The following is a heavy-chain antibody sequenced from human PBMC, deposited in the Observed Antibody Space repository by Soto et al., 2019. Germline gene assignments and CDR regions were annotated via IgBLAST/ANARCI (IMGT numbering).Heavy chain of an antibody. CDR1: GFTFSSYS. Sequence: GGSLRLSCAASGFTFSSYSMNWVRQAPGKGLEWVAVIWYDGSNKYYADSVKGRFTISRDNSKNTLYLQMNSLRAADTAVYYCARRYGYSFDYWGQGTLVTVSS. J-gene: IGHJ4*02. V-gene: IGHV3-33*08. CDR2: IWYDGSNK. D-gene: IGHD1-1*01. CDR3: ARRYGYSFDY.